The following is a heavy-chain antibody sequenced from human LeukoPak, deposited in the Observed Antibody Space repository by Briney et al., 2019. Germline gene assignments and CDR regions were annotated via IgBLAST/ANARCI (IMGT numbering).Heavy chain of an antibody. CDR2: IYSDGTT. CDR1: GFSVSSIY. J-gene: IGHJ4*02. CDR3: ARAPNWRFDH. V-gene: IGHV3-53*01. D-gene: IGHD1-1*01. Sequence: GGSLRLSCAASGFSVSSIYMNWVRQAPGKGLEWVSVIYSDGTTYYADSVKGRFTISRDDSKNTLYLHMNSLRAEDTAVYYCARAPNWRFDHWGQGTLVTASS.